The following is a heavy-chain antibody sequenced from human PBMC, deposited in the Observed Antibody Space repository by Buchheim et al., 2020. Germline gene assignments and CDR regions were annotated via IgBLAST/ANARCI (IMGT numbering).Heavy chain of an antibody. CDR1: GFTFSSYW. J-gene: IGHJ6*02. D-gene: IGHD2-2*01. CDR2: INSVGSST. Sequence: EVQLVESGGGLVQPGGSLRLSCAASGFTFSSYWMHWVRQAPGKGLVWVSRINSVGSSTSYADSVKGRFTISRDNAKNTLYLQMNSLRAEDTAVYYCARDRPEICSSTSCYLGLIGYYYYYGMDVWGQGTT. CDR3: ARDRPEICSSTSCYLGLIGYYYYYGMDV. V-gene: IGHV3-74*01.